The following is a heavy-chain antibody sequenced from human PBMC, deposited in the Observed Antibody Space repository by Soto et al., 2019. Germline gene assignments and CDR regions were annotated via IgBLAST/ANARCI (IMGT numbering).Heavy chain of an antibody. Sequence: GGSLRLSCAASGFTFRSYAMRWVRQAPGKGLEWVSAISGSGGGTYYADSVKGRFTISRDNSKNTLYLQMNSLRAEDTAVYYCAKDQQGGSGSYYNPHYGMDVWGQGTTVTVSS. V-gene: IGHV3-23*01. CDR2: ISGSGGGT. D-gene: IGHD3-10*01. CDR1: GFTFRSYA. J-gene: IGHJ6*02. CDR3: AKDQQGGSGSYYNPHYGMDV.